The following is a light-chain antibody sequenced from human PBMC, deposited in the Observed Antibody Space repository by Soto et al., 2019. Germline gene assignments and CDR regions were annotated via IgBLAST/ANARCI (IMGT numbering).Light chain of an antibody. CDR1: QRVSSN. CDR2: GES. J-gene: IGKJ2*01. CDR3: QQYNNWPPYT. Sequence: EIVMTQSPATLSVSPGERATLSCRASQRVSSNLAWYQQKPGQAPRLLIYGESTRATGIPARFSGSGSETEFTLTISSLQSEDFAVYYCQQYNNWPPYTFGQGTKVDIK. V-gene: IGKV3-15*01.